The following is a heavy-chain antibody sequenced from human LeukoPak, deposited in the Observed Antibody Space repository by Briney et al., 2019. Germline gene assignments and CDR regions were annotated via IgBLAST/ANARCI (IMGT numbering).Heavy chain of an antibody. V-gene: IGHV1-2*06. D-gene: IGHD5-18*01. CDR3: AVAIQLFYAFDI. J-gene: IGHJ3*02. Sequence: ASVKVSCKASGYTLTGYYMHWGGQAPGQGLKGMGRINPNSGGTNYAQKFQGRVTMTRDTSISTAYMELSRLRSDDTAVYYCAVAIQLFYAFDIWGQGRMVTVSS. CDR1: GYTLTGYY. CDR2: INPNSGGT.